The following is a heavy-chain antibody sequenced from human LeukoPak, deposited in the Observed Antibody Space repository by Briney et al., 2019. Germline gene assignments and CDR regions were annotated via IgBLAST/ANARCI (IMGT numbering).Heavy chain of an antibody. CDR3: ARGSRFSLDV. Sequence: GGSLRLSCAASGSTFSSYWMHWVRQTPGKGLVWVSAINSDGGTTTYADSEQGRFIISRDNPKSTLYLQMNSLRAEDTAVYYCARGSRFSLDVWGQGATVTVSS. CDR2: INSDGGTT. V-gene: IGHV3-74*01. CDR1: GSTFSSYW. J-gene: IGHJ6*02. D-gene: IGHD3-3*01.